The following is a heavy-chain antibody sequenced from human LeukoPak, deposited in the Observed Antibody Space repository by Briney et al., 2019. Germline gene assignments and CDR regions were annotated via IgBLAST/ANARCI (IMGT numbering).Heavy chain of an antibody. CDR3: AKWGVGATYFDY. CDR1: GFTFSSYA. J-gene: IGHJ4*02. D-gene: IGHD1-26*01. Sequence: GGSLRLSCAASGFTFSSYAMSWVRQAPGKGLEWVSAISGSGGSTYYADSVKGRFTISRDNSKNTLYLQMNSLRAEDTAVCYCAKWGVGATYFDYWGQGTLVTVSS. V-gene: IGHV3-23*01. CDR2: ISGSGGST.